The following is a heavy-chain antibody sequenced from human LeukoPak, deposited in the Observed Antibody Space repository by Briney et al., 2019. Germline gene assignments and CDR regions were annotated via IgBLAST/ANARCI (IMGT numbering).Heavy chain of an antibody. CDR2: IIPIFGTA. CDR1: GGTFSSYA. V-gene: IGHV1-69*05. CDR3: ARDPGYDSTGPPDC. J-gene: IGHJ4*02. D-gene: IGHD3-22*01. Sequence: GASVKVSCKASGGTFSSYAISWVRQAPGQGLEWMGGIIPIFGTANYAQKFQGRVTITTDESTSTAYMELSSLRSEDTAVYYCARDPGYDSTGPPDCWGQGTLVTVSS.